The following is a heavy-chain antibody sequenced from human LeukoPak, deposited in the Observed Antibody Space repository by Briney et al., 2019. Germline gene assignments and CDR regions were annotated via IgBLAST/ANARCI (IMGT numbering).Heavy chain of an antibody. Sequence: SETLSLTCTVSGGSISSSTYYWGWIRQPPGKGLELIGNLYYSGSTYYNPSLKSRVTISVDTPKNQFSLKLSSVTAADTAVYYCARQAISGYDPPPFDSWGQGTLVTVSS. CDR3: ARQAISGYDPPPFDS. J-gene: IGHJ4*02. V-gene: IGHV4-39*01. CDR2: LYYSGST. D-gene: IGHD5-12*01. CDR1: GGSISSSTYY.